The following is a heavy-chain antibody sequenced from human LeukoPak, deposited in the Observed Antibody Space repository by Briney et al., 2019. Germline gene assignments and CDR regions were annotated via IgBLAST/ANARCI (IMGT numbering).Heavy chain of an antibody. CDR2: INHSGST. Sequence: PSETLSLTCAVYGGSFSGYYWSWIRQPPGKGLEWIGEINHSGSTNYNPSLKSRVTISVDTSKNQFSLKLSSVTAADTAVYYCARDSPSLLWFGELSLWGAFDIWGQGTMVTVSS. V-gene: IGHV4-34*01. D-gene: IGHD3-10*01. CDR1: GGSFSGYY. CDR3: ARDSPSLLWFGELSLWGAFDI. J-gene: IGHJ3*02.